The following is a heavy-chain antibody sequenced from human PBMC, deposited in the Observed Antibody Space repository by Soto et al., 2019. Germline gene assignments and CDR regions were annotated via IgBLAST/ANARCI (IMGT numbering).Heavy chain of an antibody. CDR2: INAGNGDT. CDR1: GYTFSDYA. J-gene: IGHJ5*02. D-gene: IGHD3-10*01. Sequence: ASVKVSCKASGYTFSDYAIHWVRRAPGQRPEWMGWINAGNGDTKYSQKFQGRVTITRDTSASTAYMELSSLRSEDTAVYYCARGTPVWFDPWGQGTLVTVSS. V-gene: IGHV1-3*01. CDR3: ARGTPVWFDP.